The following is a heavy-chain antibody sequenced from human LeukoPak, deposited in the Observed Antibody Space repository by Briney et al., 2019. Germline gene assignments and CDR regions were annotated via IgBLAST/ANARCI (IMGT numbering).Heavy chain of an antibody. D-gene: IGHD3-10*01. J-gene: IGHJ4*02. Sequence: GGSLRLSCAAAGFIFRDYWMGWVRQAPGKGLEWVANINEDGSEKYYVDSVKGRFIISRDNAKNSLYLQMNILRAEDTAVFYCLSGSGHCGQGSLVTVSS. CDR3: LSGSGH. V-gene: IGHV3-7*01. CDR2: INEDGSEK. CDR1: GFIFRDYW.